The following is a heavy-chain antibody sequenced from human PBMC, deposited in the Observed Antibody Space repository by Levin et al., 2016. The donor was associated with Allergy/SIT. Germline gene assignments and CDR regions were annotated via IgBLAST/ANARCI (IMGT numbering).Heavy chain of an antibody. CDR3: VRGSYCSSISCYGAY. CDR2: ISSGGSAI. J-gene: IGHJ4*02. V-gene: IGHV3-11*01. Sequence: WIRQPPGKGLEWVSHISSGGSAIYYADSVKGRFTISRDNAKKSLFLQMNSLRAEDTALYYCVRGSYCSSISCYGAYWGQGTLVTVSS. D-gene: IGHD2-2*01.